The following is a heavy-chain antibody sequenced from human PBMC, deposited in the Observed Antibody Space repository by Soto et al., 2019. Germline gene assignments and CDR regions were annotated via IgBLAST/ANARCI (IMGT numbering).Heavy chain of an antibody. D-gene: IGHD4-17*01. Sequence: GGSLRLSCAGSGLTFRNDWLSWVRQAPGKGLEWVANINQDGSERYYVDSVRGRFTISRDNVENSLYLQLNSLRPEDTAVYYCAVSGYGVSAAAYWRQGTLVTVSS. CDR1: GLTFRNDW. CDR2: INQDGSER. J-gene: IGHJ4*02. V-gene: IGHV3-7*03. CDR3: AVSGYGVSAAAY.